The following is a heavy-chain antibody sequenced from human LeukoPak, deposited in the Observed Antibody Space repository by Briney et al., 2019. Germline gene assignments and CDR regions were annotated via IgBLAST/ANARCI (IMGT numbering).Heavy chain of an antibody. CDR2: ISAYNGKT. CDR1: GYTFTSYG. CDR3: ARTPDYAWGSYRRYPPFDY. V-gene: IGHV1-18*01. D-gene: IGHD3-16*02. J-gene: IGHJ4*02. Sequence: ASVKVSCKASGYTFTSYGISWVRQAPGQGLEWMGWISAYNGKTNYAQKLQGRVTITTDKSTSTAYMELRRLRSDDPAVYYCARTPDYAWGSYRRYPPFDYWGQGTLVTVSS.